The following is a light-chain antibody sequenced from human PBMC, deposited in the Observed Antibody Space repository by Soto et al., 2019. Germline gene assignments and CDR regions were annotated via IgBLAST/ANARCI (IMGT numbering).Light chain of an antibody. CDR2: AAS. CDR3: QQRSNWPPWT. V-gene: IGKV1-12*01. CDR1: QDISDW. Sequence: DIQMTQSPSSVSASVGDRVTITCRASQDISDWLAWYQQKPGKAPRLLIFAASNLHTEVPSRFSGSGYGTDFTLTISSLEPEDFAVYYCQQRSNWPPWTFGQGTKVDIK. J-gene: IGKJ1*01.